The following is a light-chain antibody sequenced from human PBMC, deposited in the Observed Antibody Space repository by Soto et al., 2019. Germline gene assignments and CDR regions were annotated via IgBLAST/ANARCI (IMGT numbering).Light chain of an antibody. CDR1: QSVSSN. V-gene: IGKV3-15*01. J-gene: IGKJ3*01. CDR2: GAS. CDR3: QKYNLFT. Sequence: EIVMTKSPATLSVSPEEGATLSCRASQSVSSNLAWYQQKPGQAPRLLIYGASTRATGIPARFSGSGSGTEFTLTISSLQSEDFAVYYCQKYNLFTFGPGTKVDI.